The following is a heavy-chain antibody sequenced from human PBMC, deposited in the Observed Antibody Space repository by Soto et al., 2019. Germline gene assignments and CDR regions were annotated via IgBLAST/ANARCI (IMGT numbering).Heavy chain of an antibody. V-gene: IGHV4-59*08. J-gene: IGHJ4*02. D-gene: IGHD3-16*02. CDR3: ARHGAMITFGGVIPKWEFDY. Sequence: TSETLSLTCTVSGGSISSYYWSWIRQPPGKGLEWIGYIYYSGSTNYNPSLKSRVTISVDTSKNQFSLKLSSVTAADTAVYYCARHGAMITFGGVIPKWEFDYWGQGTLVTVSS. CDR2: IYYSGST. CDR1: GGSISSYY.